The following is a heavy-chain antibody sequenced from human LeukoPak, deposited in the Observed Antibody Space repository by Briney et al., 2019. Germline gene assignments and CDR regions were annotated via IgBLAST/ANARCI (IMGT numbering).Heavy chain of an antibody. D-gene: IGHD5-18*01. V-gene: IGHV1-18*01. CDR1: GYTFTSYG. J-gene: IGHJ3*02. CDR3: ARRVSSGDAFDI. CDR2: ISAYNGNT. Sequence: ASVKVSCKASGYTFTSYGISWVRQAPGQGLEWMGWISAYNGNTNYAQKLRGRVTMTTDTSTSTAYMELRSLRSDDTAVYYCARRVSSGDAFDIWGQGTMVTVSS.